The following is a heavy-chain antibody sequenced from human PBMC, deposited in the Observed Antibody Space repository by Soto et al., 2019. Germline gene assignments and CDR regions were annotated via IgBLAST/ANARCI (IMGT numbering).Heavy chain of an antibody. CDR3: AKSYDLWSPYLSFGDQRDP. CDR2: LSTDGSTP. J-gene: IGHJ5*02. CDR1: GFIFGSYA. D-gene: IGHD3-3*01. Sequence: LRLSCAASGFIFGSYAMNWVRQVPGKEPEWVAVLSTDGSTPYYADSVRGRFTISRDNSKNTLFLQMNSLRPEDTAIYFCAKSYDLWSPYLSFGDQRDPWGQGTLVPVSS. V-gene: IGHV3-30*16.